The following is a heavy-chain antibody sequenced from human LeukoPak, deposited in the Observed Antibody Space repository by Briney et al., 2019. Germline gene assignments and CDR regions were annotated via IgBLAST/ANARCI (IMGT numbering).Heavy chain of an antibody. CDR3: ARLGAAPGPPHYFYYGMDV. Sequence: SETLSLTCSVSGGSISSRSYYWGWVRQPPGKGLEWIGSTYYTGSTYYNPSLRSRVSISRDTSKNQVSLKVNSVTAADTAVYYCARLGAAPGPPHYFYYGMDVWGQGTTVTVS. D-gene: IGHD6-13*01. V-gene: IGHV4-39*01. CDR1: GGSISSRSYY. J-gene: IGHJ6*02. CDR2: TYYTGST.